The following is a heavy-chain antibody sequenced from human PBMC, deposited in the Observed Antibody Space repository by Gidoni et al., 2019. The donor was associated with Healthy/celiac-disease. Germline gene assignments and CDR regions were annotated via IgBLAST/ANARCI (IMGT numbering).Heavy chain of an antibody. CDR3: ARERWELLGGRWFDP. D-gene: IGHD1-26*01. Sequence: EVQLVASGGGLVQPGGSLRLSCAASGFTLSSYWMCWVRQAPGKGLGWVANIKHDGSEKYYVDSVKGRFTISRDNAKNSLYLQMNSLRAEDTAVYYCARERWELLGGRWFDPWGQGTLVTVSS. J-gene: IGHJ5*02. V-gene: IGHV3-7*01. CDR2: IKHDGSEK. CDR1: GFTLSSYW.